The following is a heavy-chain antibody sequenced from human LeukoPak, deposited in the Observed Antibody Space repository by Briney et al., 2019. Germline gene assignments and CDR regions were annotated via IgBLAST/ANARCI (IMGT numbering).Heavy chain of an antibody. CDR2: IRSKATSYAT. CDR1: GFTFSGST. D-gene: IGHD4-11*01. V-gene: IGHV3-73*01. J-gene: IGHJ5*02. CDR3: TKTGNSISGFDP. Sequence: GGSLGLSCAASGFTFSGSTIHWVRQASGRGLEWVGRIRSKATSYATSYAASVKGRFTISRDDSKNTAHLQMNSLKTEDTAVYYCTKTGNSISGFDPWGQGTLVTVSS.